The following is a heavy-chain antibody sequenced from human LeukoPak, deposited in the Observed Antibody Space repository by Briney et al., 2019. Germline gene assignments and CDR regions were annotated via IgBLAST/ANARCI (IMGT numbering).Heavy chain of an antibody. CDR3: ALAYCGGDCSDSDAFDI. V-gene: IGHV4-38-2*02. D-gene: IGHD2-21*01. CDR1: GYSISSGYY. J-gene: IGHJ3*02. Sequence: SETLSLTCTVSGYSISSGYYWGWIRQPPGKGLGWIGSIYHSGSTYYNPSLKSRVTISVDTSKNQFSLKLSSVTAADTAVYYCALAYCGGDCSDSDAFDIWGQGTMVTVSS. CDR2: IYHSGST.